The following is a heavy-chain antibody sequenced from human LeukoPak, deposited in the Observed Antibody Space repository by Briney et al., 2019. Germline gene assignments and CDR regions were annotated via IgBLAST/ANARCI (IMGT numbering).Heavy chain of an antibody. Sequence: PGGSLRLSCAASGFTFSNSWMSWVRQAPGKGLEWVATIKPDGSAQYYVDSVKGRFTISRDNAKNSMYLQMNSLTDEDTAVYYCASPLQVGDILSRWGQGTLVTVSS. CDR2: IKPDGSAQ. J-gene: IGHJ4*02. CDR3: ASPLQVGDILSR. V-gene: IGHV3-7*01. D-gene: IGHD3-9*01. CDR1: GFTFSNSW.